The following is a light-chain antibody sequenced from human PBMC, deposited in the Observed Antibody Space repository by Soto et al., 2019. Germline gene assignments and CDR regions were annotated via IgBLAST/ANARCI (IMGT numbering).Light chain of an antibody. J-gene: IGKJ5*01. CDR3: QQYGRSSIT. Sequence: EILLTQSPGTLSLSPGERATLSCIASQSASSSYLAWYQQRPGQAPRLLIYGASSRATGIPDRFSGSGSGTDFTLTISRLEPEDFAVYYCQQYGRSSITFGQGTRLEIK. CDR2: GAS. V-gene: IGKV3-20*01. CDR1: QSASSSY.